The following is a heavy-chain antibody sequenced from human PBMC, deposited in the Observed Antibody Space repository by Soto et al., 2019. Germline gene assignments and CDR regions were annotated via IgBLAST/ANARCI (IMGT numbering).Heavy chain of an antibody. V-gene: IGHV3-7*03. CDR3: ARGYLHLAKYTWLDA. D-gene: IGHD1-1*01. J-gene: IGHJ1*01. CDR2: IKQDGSEK. CDR1: VFIFNNYC. Sequence: SLRLSCAASVFIFNNYCITWVRQAPGKRLEWVSYIKQDGSEKYYVDSVKGRFTISRDNAKNSLYLQMNSLRAEDTAMYYCARGYLHLAKYTWLDAWGLGTLVTVSS.